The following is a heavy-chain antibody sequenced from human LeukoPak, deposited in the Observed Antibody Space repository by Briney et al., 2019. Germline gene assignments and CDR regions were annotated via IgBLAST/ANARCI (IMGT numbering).Heavy chain of an antibody. V-gene: IGHV1-69*05. CDR2: IIPIFGAA. CDR3: ASSSGYYGYFDY. J-gene: IGHJ4*02. Sequence: SVKVSCKASGGTFSSYAISWVRQAPGQGLEWMGRIIPIFGAANYAQKFQGRVTITTDESTSTAYMELSSLRSEDTAVYYCASSSGYYGYFDYWGQGTLVTVSS. D-gene: IGHD3-22*01. CDR1: GGTFSSYA.